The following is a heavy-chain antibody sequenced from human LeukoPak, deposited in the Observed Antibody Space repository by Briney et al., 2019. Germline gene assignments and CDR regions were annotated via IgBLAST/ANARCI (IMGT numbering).Heavy chain of an antibody. Sequence: PGGSLRLSCAASGFTVSSKYMSWVRQAPGKGLEWVSVTYSDGSTYYADSAKGRFTISRDNSKNTLYLQMNSLRAEDTAVYYCARNLNWLGVFDYWGQGTLVTVSS. CDR1: GFTVSSKY. V-gene: IGHV3-53*01. CDR2: TYSDGST. D-gene: IGHD6-19*01. CDR3: ARNLNWLGVFDY. J-gene: IGHJ4*02.